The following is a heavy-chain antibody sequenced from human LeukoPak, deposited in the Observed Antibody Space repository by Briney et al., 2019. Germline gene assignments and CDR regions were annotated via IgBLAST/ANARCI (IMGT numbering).Heavy chain of an antibody. CDR2: IHPTDSDT. CDR3: ARFPEYGGNSVGSDY. D-gene: IGHD4-23*01. J-gene: IGHJ4*02. Sequence: GESLKISCEGSGYRFTSYWIGWVRQMPGKGLEWMGIIHPTDSDTRYSPSFQGQVTVSVDKSINTASLQWSSLKASDTAMYYCARFPEYGGNSVGSDYWGQGTLVTVS. V-gene: IGHV5-51*01. CDR1: GYRFTSYW.